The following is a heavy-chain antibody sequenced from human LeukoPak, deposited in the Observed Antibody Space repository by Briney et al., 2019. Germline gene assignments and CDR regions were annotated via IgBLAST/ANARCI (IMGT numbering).Heavy chain of an antibody. CDR3: ARHRRNSGSHYNSDWFDP. CDR1: GYSFTSYW. CDR2: IYPGDSDT. J-gene: IGHJ5*02. D-gene: IGHD1-26*01. V-gene: IGHV5-51*01. Sequence: GESLKISCKGSGYSFTSYWIGWVRQMPGKGLEWMGIIYPGDSDTRYSPSFQGQVTISADKSISTAYLQWSSLKASDTAMYYCARHRRNSGSHYNSDWFDPWGQGTLVTVSS.